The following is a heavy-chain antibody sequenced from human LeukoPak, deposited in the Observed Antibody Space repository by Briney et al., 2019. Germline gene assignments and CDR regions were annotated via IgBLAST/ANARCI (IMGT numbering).Heavy chain of an antibody. J-gene: IGHJ4*02. V-gene: IGHV3-23*01. Sequence: PGGSLRLSCAASGFTFSSYAMSWVRQAPRKGLEWVSGISGSGGSTYYADSVKGRFTISRDNSKNTLYLQMNSLRAEDTAVYYCAKDAIHYETINYFDYWGQGTLVTVSS. CDR3: AKDAIHYETINYFDY. CDR1: GFTFSSYA. D-gene: IGHD3-22*01. CDR2: ISGSGGST.